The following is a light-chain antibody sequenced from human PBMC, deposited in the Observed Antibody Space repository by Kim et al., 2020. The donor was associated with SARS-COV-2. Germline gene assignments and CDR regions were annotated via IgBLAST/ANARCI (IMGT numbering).Light chain of an antibody. J-gene: IGKJ2*01. CDR3: QQSYSTLYT. Sequence: SASVGDRVTITCRASQSISSYLNWYQQKPGKVPRLVIYTASSLQSGFPSRFSGSGSGTDFTLTISSLQPEDSATYYCQQSYSTLYTFGQGTKLEI. CDR2: TAS. V-gene: IGKV1-39*01. CDR1: QSISSY.